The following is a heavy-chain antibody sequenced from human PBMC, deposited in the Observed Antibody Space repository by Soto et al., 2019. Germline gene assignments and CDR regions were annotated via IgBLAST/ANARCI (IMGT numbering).Heavy chain of an antibody. CDR2: ISYDGSNK. D-gene: IGHD5-18*01. J-gene: IGHJ4*02. CDR1: GFTFSSYA. V-gene: IGHV3-30-3*01. Sequence: QVQLVESGGGVVQPGRSLRLSCAASGFTFSSYAMHWVRQAPGKGLEWVAVISYDGSNKYYAASVTGRFNISRDNSKNTPYLQTNSQRAEDTAVYYCAREEGGDTQGTYDYWGQGTLVTVSS. CDR3: AREEGGDTQGTYDY.